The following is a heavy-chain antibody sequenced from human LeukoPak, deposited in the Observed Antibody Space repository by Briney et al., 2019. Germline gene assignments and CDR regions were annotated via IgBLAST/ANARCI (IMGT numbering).Heavy chain of an antibody. Sequence: GGSLRLSCAASGFTFSNFAMSWVRQAPGKGLQWVSAISDSGGGTFYADSVKGRFTTSRDNSKNTLYLQMNSLRADDTAVYYCAKVGVGWVAFEYWGQGTLVTVSS. CDR3: AKVGVGWVAFEY. J-gene: IGHJ4*02. D-gene: IGHD3-16*01. CDR2: ISDSGGGT. V-gene: IGHV3-23*01. CDR1: GFTFSNFA.